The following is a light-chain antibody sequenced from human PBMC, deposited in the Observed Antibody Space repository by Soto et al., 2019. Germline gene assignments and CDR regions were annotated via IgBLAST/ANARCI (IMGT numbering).Light chain of an antibody. V-gene: IGKV3-15*01. CDR1: QSVNSN. CDR3: QQYTYWPWT. J-gene: IGKJ1*01. CDR2: GAS. Sequence: ETVMTQSPATLSVSPGERATLSCRASQSVNSNLAWYQQKSGQAPRLLIYGASTRATGIPVRFSGSGSETEFTLTINSLQSEDSAVYYCQQYTYWPWTLVQGTKVEIK.